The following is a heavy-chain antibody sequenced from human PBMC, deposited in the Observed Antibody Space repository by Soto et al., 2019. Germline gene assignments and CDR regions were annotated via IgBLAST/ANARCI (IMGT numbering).Heavy chain of an antibody. CDR2: INPDGSAT. CDR1: GLNFSRYW. CDR3: GRGASDSRIASGY. D-gene: IGHD2-21*01. J-gene: IGHJ4*02. V-gene: IGHV3-74*01. Sequence: PGGSLRLPCAASGLNFSRYWMHWVRQAPGKGLVWVSRINPDGSATDYVDSAKGRFTISRANATDTVYLQMNSLRAEDTAVFYLGRGASDSRIASGYWGQGTLVTVSS.